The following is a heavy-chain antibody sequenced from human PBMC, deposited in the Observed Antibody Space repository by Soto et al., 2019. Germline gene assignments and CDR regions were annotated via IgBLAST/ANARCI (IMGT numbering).Heavy chain of an antibody. J-gene: IGHJ4*02. CDR1: GFIFSSYA. Sequence: GGSLRLSCAASGFIFSSYAMSWVRQAPGKGLEWVSAISGSDGSTYYADSVKGRFTISRDNSRNTLYLQMNNLRAEDTAVYYCAKDGVAHIPLYTSGSSYDHWGQGTLVTVSS. V-gene: IGHV3-23*01. D-gene: IGHD3-22*01. CDR2: ISGSDGST. CDR3: AKDGVAHIPLYTSGSSYDH.